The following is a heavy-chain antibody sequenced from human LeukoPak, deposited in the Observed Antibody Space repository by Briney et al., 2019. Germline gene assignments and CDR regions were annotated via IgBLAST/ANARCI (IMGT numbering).Heavy chain of an antibody. CDR3: ARDHLYYYGSGSSGGDY. Sequence: SETLSLTCTVSGGSISSSSYYWGWIRQPPGKGLEWIGSIYYSGSTYYNPSLKSRVTISVDTSKNQFSLKLSSVTAADTAVYYCARDHLYYYGSGSSGGDYWGQGTLVTVSS. D-gene: IGHD3-10*01. J-gene: IGHJ4*02. CDR1: GGSISSSSYY. CDR2: IYYSGST. V-gene: IGHV4-39*02.